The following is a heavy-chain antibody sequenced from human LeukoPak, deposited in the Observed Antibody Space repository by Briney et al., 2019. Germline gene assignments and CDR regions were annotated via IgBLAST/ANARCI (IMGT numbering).Heavy chain of an antibody. J-gene: IGHJ4*02. CDR2: IIPIFGTA. D-gene: IGHD3-22*01. CDR1: GGTFSSYA. Sequence: SVKVSGKASGGTFSSYAISWVRQAPGQGLEWMGGIIPIFGTANYAQKFQGRVTITTDESTSTAYMELSSLRSEDTAVYYCAREADYYDSSGYYSPYFDYWGQGTLVTVSS. V-gene: IGHV1-69*05. CDR3: AREADYYDSSGYYSPYFDY.